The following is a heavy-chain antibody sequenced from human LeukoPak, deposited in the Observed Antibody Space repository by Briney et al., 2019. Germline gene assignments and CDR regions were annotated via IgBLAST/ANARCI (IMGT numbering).Heavy chain of an antibody. CDR2: INPKSGVT. Sequence: ASVTVSCKASGYTFTGYYIHWVRQAPGQGLEWMGWINPKSGVTNYAQKFQGRVTMTRDTSISTAYMDLSRLRSDDTAVYYCARGGDYYDTSGYYDDAFDIWGQGTMVTVSS. J-gene: IGHJ3*02. CDR3: ARGGDYYDTSGYYDDAFDI. V-gene: IGHV1-2*02. D-gene: IGHD3-22*01. CDR1: GYTFTGYY.